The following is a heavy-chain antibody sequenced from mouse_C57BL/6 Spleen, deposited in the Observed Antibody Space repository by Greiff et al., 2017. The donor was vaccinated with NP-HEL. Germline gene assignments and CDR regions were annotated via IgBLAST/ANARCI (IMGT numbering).Heavy chain of an antibody. Sequence: VQLQQSGPELVKPVASVKIPCKASGYTFTDYNMDWVKQSHGKSLEWIGDINPNNGGTIYNQKFKGKATLTVDKSSSTAYMELRSLTSEDTAVYYCARRESYDSNYEGFAYWGQGTLVTVSA. CDR3: ARRESYDSNYEGFAY. J-gene: IGHJ3*01. D-gene: IGHD2-5*01. V-gene: IGHV1-18*01. CDR2: INPNNGGT. CDR1: GYTFTDYN.